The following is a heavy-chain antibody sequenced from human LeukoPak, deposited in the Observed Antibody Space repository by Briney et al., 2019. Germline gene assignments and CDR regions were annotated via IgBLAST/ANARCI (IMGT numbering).Heavy chain of an antibody. Sequence: SETLSLTCAVSGASISSSDRYWGWIRQPPGTGLEWIGSIYYSGITYHNPSLKSRVTISVDTSNNQLSLKMSSVTAADTAVYFCARHQEGMVRGVLYYMDVWGKGTTVIISS. V-gene: IGHV4-39*01. D-gene: IGHD3-10*01. CDR3: ARHQEGMVRGVLYYMDV. CDR2: IYYSGIT. J-gene: IGHJ6*03. CDR1: GASISSSDRY.